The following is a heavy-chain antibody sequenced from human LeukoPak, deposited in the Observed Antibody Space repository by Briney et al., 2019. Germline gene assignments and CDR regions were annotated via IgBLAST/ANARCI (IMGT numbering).Heavy chain of an antibody. CDR2: IWYDGSNK. Sequence: PGGSLRLSCAASGFIFSSYGMHWVRQAPGKGLEWVAVIWYDGSNKYYADSVKGRFTISRDNSKNTLYLQMNSLRAEDTAVYYCAKDSAASSGWCDYWGQGTLVTVSS. D-gene: IGHD6-19*01. CDR3: AKDSAASSGWCDY. CDR1: GFIFSSYG. J-gene: IGHJ4*02. V-gene: IGHV3-30*02.